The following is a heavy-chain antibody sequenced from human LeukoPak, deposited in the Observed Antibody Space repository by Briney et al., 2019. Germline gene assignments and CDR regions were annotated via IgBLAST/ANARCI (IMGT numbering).Heavy chain of an antibody. J-gene: IGHJ3*02. D-gene: IGHD3-22*01. CDR3: AKKYDSSGYYYAFDI. Sequence: AGGSLRLSCAASGFTFSSYSMNWVRQAPGKGLEWVSSISSSSSYIYYADSVKGRFTISRDNAKNSLYLQMNSLRAEDTAVYYCAKKYDSSGYYYAFDIWGQGTMVTVSS. CDR2: ISSSSSYI. V-gene: IGHV3-21*04. CDR1: GFTFSSYS.